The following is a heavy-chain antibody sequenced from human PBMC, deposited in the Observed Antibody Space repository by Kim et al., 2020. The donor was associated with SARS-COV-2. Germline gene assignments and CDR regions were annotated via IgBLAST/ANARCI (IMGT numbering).Heavy chain of an antibody. D-gene: IGHD1-26*01. CDR1: GFTFSSYG. CDR2: IWYDGSNK. CDR3: ARRVVGHGTTDY. Sequence: GGSLRLSCAASGFTFSSYGMHWVRQAPGKGLEWVAVIWYDGSNKYYADSVKGRFTISRDNSKNTLYLQMNSLRAEDTAVYYCARRVVGHGTTDYWGQGTLVTVSS. V-gene: IGHV3-33*01. J-gene: IGHJ4*02.